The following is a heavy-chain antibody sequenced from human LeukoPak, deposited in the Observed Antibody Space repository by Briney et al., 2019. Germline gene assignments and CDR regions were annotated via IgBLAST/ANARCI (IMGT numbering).Heavy chain of an antibody. CDR2: IYHSGST. Sequence: SETLSLTCTVSGGSISSGGYYWSWIRQPPGKGLEWIGYIYHSGSTYYNPSLKSRVTISVDRSKNQFSLKLSSVTAADTAVYYCARVVVYYYYMDVWGKGTTVTVSS. V-gene: IGHV4-30-2*01. CDR3: ARVVVYYYYMDV. CDR1: GGSISSGGYY. J-gene: IGHJ6*03.